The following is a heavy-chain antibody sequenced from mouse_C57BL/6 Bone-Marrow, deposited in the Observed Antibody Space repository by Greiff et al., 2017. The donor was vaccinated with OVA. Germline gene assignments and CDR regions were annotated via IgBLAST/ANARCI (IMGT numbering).Heavy chain of an antibody. CDR3: AQRGFAY. CDR2: IDPSDSYT. Sequence: HVQLQQPGAELVRPGTSVKLSCKASGYTFTSYWMHWLKQRPGQGLEWIGVIDPSDSYTNYNQKFKGKATLTVDTSSSTAYMQLSSLTSEDSAVYYCAQRGFAYWGQGTLVTVSA. CDR1: GYTFTSYW. V-gene: IGHV1-59*01. J-gene: IGHJ3*01.